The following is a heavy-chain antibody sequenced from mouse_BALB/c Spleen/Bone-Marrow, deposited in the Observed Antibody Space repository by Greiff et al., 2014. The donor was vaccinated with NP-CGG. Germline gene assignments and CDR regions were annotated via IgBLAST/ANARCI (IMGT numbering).Heavy chain of an antibody. CDR1: GFNIKDTF. J-gene: IGHJ4*01. CDR2: IDPANDNT. V-gene: IGHV14-3*02. D-gene: IGHD2-3*01. Sequence: DVKLVESGVELVKPGASVKLSCTASGFNIKDTFMNWVKQRPEQGLEWIGRIDPANDNTEYDPKFQGKATITTDTSSNTAYLQLSSLTSEDTAVYYCARWLVRMDYWGQGTSVTVSS. CDR3: ARWLVRMDY.